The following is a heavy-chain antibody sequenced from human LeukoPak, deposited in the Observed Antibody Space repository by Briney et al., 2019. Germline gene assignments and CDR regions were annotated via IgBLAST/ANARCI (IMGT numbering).Heavy chain of an antibody. CDR2: IYYSGST. CDR3: ARLGSRVWFDP. CDR1: SGSINSTSYY. V-gene: IGHV4-39*07. J-gene: IGHJ5*02. D-gene: IGHD3-10*01. Sequence: SETLSLTCTVSSGSINSTSYYWGWIRQPPGKGLEWIGTIYYSGSTYYNPSLKSRVTISVDTSKNQFSLNLSSVTAADTAVYYCARLGSRVWFDPWGQGTLVTVSS.